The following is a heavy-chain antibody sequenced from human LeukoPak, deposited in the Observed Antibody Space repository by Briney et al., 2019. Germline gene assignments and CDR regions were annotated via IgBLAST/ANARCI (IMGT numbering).Heavy chain of an antibody. CDR2: IYWDDDK. Sequence: SGPTLVNPTQTLTLTCSFSGFSLTTTGVSVGWIRQPPGKALEWLALIYWDDDKRYSPSLRNRLTITKDTSKNQVVLTMTNMDPVDTATYFCAHRDASGSEWGQGILVTVSS. CDR3: AHRDASGSE. V-gene: IGHV2-5*02. D-gene: IGHD3-10*01. CDR1: GFSLTTTGVS. J-gene: IGHJ4*02.